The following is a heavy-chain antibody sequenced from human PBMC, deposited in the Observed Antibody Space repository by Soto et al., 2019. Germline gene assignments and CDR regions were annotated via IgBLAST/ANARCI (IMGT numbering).Heavy chain of an antibody. CDR1: GGTFSSYT. D-gene: IGHD5-12*01. J-gene: IGHJ4*02. Sequence: QVQLVQSGAEVKKPGSSVKVSCKASGGTFSSYTISWVRQAPGQGLEWMGRIIPILGIANYAQKFQGRVTITADKSTSTDYMELSSLRSEDTAVYYCARGWDGYNSDYWGQGTLVTVSS. V-gene: IGHV1-69*02. CDR2: IIPILGIA. CDR3: ARGWDGYNSDY.